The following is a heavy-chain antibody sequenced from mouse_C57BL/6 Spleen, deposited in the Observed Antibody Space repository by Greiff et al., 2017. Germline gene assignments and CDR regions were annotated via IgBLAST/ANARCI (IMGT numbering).Heavy chain of an antibody. CDR2: IYPRSGNT. CDR1: GYTFTSYG. D-gene: IGHD2-5*01. CDR3: ARASNFLYYYAMDY. Sequence: QVQLQQSGAELARPGASVKLSCKASGYTFTSYGISWVKQRTGQGLEWIGEIYPRSGNTYYNEKFKGKATLTADKSSSTAYMELRRLTSEDSAVYFCARASNFLYYYAMDYWGQGTSVTVSS. J-gene: IGHJ4*01. V-gene: IGHV1-81*01.